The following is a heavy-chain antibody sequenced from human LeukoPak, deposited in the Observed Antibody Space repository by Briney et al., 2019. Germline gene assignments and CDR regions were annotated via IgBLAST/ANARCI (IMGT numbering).Heavy chain of an antibody. CDR3: ARPGCSGGSCSYYFDY. Sequence: SETLSLTCTVSGYSISSGYYWGWIRQPPGKGLEWIGSIYHSGSTYYNPSLKSRVTISVDTSKNQFSLKLSSVTAADTAVYYCARPGCSGGSCSYYFDYWGQGTLVTVSS. V-gene: IGHV4-38-2*02. J-gene: IGHJ4*02. CDR1: GYSISSGYY. D-gene: IGHD2-15*01. CDR2: IYHSGST.